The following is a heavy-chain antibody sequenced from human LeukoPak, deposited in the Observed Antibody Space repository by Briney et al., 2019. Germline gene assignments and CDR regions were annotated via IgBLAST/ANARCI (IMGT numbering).Heavy chain of an antibody. D-gene: IGHD4-23*01. J-gene: IGHJ4*02. V-gene: IGHV4-39*01. CDR2: IYYSGST. CDR1: GGSISSSGYY. Sequence: PSETLSLTCTVSGGSISSSGYYWGWIRQPPGKGREWIGTIYYSGSTQYNPSLKSRVTISSDTSKNQFSRKLRSVPTADTAGDYCGNSPQYGGYLGQGTLVTVSS. CDR3: GNSPQYGGY.